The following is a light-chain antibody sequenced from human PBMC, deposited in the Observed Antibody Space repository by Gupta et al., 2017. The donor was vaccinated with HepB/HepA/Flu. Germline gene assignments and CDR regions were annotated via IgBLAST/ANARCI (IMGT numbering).Light chain of an antibody. CDR2: KDS. J-gene: IGLJ3*02. V-gene: IGLV3-25*03. Sequence: SYELTQSPSVSVSPGQTARITCSGDPLSKKYAYWYQQKPGQAPVMVIYKDSVRPSGIPERFSGSHSGTTVTLTISTVQAEDEADYYCQSADSSAWVFGGGTKVTVL. CDR3: QSADSSAWV. CDR1: PLSKKY.